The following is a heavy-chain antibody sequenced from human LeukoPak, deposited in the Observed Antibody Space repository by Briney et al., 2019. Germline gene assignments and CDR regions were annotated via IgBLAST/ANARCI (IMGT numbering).Heavy chain of an antibody. Sequence: PGGSLRLSCAASGFTFDDYAMHWVRQAPGKGLEWVSGISWNSGSIGYADSVKGRFTISRDNAKNSLYLRMNSLRAEDMALYYCAKDKYSSGWYYFDYWGQGTLVTVSS. CDR1: GFTFDDYA. CDR3: AKDKYSSGWYYFDY. V-gene: IGHV3-9*03. CDR2: ISWNSGSI. J-gene: IGHJ4*02. D-gene: IGHD6-19*01.